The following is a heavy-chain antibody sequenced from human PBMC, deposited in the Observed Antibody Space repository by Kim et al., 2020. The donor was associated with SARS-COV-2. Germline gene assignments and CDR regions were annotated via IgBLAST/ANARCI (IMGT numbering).Heavy chain of an antibody. Sequence: ASVKVSCKASGYTFTSYGISWVRQAPGQGLEWMGWISAYNGNTNYAQKLQGRVTMTTDTSTSTAYMELRSLRSDDTAVYYCARDFRLNKYVVVPAASDYWGQGTLVTVSS. CDR3: ARDFRLNKYVVVPAASDY. D-gene: IGHD2-2*01. V-gene: IGHV1-18*01. CDR1: GYTFTSYG. J-gene: IGHJ4*02. CDR2: ISAYNGNT.